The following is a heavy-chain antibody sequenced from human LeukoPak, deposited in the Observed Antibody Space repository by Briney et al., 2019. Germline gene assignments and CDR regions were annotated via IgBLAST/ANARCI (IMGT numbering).Heavy chain of an antibody. CDR2: IYSDGTT. CDR3: ARCKGGWSDHFYGMDV. J-gene: IGHJ6*02. V-gene: IGHV3-53*01. CDR1: GFTLRVNY. D-gene: IGHD6-19*01. Sequence: GGSLRLSCVASGFTLRVNYMTWIRQTPGRGLEWVSVIYSDGTTKYADSAKGRFTISRDNSKSMVYLQMDRLRVEDTAVYYCARCKGGWSDHFYGMDVWGQGTTVTVSS.